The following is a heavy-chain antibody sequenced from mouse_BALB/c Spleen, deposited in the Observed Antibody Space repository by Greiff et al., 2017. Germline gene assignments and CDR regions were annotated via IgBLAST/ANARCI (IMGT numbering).Heavy chain of an antibody. J-gene: IGHJ3*01. V-gene: IGHV1-87*01. CDR1: GYTFTSYW. Sequence: VQLQQSGAELARPGASVKLSCKASGYTFTSYWMQWVKQRPGQGLEWIGAIYPGDGDTRYTQKFKGKATLTADKSSSTAYMQLSSLASEDSAVYYCARDGNWFAYWGQGTLVTVSA. CDR3: ARDGNWFAY. D-gene: IGHD2-3*01. CDR2: IYPGDGDT.